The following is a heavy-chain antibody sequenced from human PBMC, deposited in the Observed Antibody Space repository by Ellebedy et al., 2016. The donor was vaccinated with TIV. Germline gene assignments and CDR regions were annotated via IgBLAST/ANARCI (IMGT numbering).Heavy chain of an antibody. J-gene: IGHJ6*02. CDR2: INSDGSST. CDR3: ARDASNEWLSYYYYGMDV. V-gene: IGHV3-74*01. D-gene: IGHD5-12*01. CDR1: GFTFSSYW. Sequence: GESLKISCAASGFTFSSYWMHWVRQAPGKGLVWVSRINSDGSSTSYADSVKGRFTISRDNAKNTLYLQMNSLRAEDTAVYYCARDASNEWLSYYYYGMDVWGQGTTVTVSS.